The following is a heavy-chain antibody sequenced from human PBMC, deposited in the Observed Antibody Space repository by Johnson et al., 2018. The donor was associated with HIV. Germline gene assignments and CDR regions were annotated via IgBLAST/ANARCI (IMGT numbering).Heavy chain of an antibody. D-gene: IGHD2-15*01. CDR1: GLTFSSYG. CDR3: ARSQVAATSEGAFDI. CDR2: IRYDVTKK. V-gene: IGHV3-30*02. Sequence: QVQLVESGGGVVQPGGSLRLSCAASGLTFSSYGMHWVRQAPGKGLEWVAFIRYDVTKKYYADSVKGRFTISRDNSKNTLYLQMNSLRAEDTAVYYCARSQVAATSEGAFDIWGQGTMVTVSS. J-gene: IGHJ3*02.